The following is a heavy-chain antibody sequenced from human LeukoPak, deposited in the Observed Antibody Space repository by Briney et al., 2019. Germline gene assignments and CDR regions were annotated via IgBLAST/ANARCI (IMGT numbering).Heavy chain of an antibody. Sequence: SETLSLTCTVSGGSISSGSYYWGWIRQPPGKGLEWIGSIYYSGSTYYNPSLKSRVTISVDTSKNQFSLKLSSVTAADTAVYYCARQTMVRGVNYFDYWGQGTLVTVSS. D-gene: IGHD3-10*01. CDR3: ARQTMVRGVNYFDY. CDR2: IYYSGST. CDR1: GGSISSGSYY. V-gene: IGHV4-39*01. J-gene: IGHJ4*02.